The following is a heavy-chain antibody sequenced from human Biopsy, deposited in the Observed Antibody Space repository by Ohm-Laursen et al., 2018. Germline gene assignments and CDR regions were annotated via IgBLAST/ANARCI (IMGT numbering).Heavy chain of an antibody. CDR2: IYYSGST. Sequence: TLSLTCTVSGGAISSDYWSWIPQTPGQGREWIVYIYYSGSTNYNPSVKSRVTLSVDTTKKQFSLRLNSVTAADTAVYYCARAANSAGWPYYYCYGMDVWGQGTTVTVSS. D-gene: IGHD6-19*01. CDR3: ARAANSAGWPYYYCYGMDV. J-gene: IGHJ6*02. V-gene: IGHV4-59*12. CDR1: GGAISSDY.